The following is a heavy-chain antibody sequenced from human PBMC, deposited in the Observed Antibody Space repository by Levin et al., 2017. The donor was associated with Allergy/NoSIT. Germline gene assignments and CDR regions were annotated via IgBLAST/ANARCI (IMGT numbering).Heavy chain of an antibody. J-gene: IGHJ6*02. CDR2: ILYDGSNK. D-gene: IGHD3-10*01. Sequence: GESLKISCAASGFTFSSFGMYWVRQAPGKGLEWVAGILYDGSNKYYEDSVKGRFTISRDNSKNTLYLQMNSLRAEDTALYYCARDVVQFSSGSYLSGMDVWGQGTTVTVSS. CDR1: GFTFSSFG. CDR3: ARDVVQFSSGSYLSGMDV. V-gene: IGHV3-33*01.